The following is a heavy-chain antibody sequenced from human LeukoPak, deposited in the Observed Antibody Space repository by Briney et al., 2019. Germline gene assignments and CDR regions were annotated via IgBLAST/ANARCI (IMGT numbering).Heavy chain of an antibody. J-gene: IGHJ4*02. CDR2: ISSSSSYI. Sequence: GGSLRLSCAAFGFTFSSYSMNWVRQAPGKGLEWVSSISSSSSYIYYADSVKGRSTISRDNAKNSLYLQMNSLRAEDTAVYYCASFGTRDGSGSYSMDYWGQGTLVTVSS. CDR3: ASFGTRDGSGSYSMDY. D-gene: IGHD3-10*01. CDR1: GFTFSSYS. V-gene: IGHV3-21*01.